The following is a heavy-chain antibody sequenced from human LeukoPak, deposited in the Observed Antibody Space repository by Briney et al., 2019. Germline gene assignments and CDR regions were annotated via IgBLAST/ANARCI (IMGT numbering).Heavy chain of an antibody. Sequence: PGGSLRLSCTASGFTFGDYAMSWVRQAPGKGLVWVSRINSDGYSITYADSVKGRFTISRDNAKNTLYLQMNSLIAEDTAVYFCTRAGYSSGFDSWGQGTLVTVSS. V-gene: IGHV3-74*03. CDR1: GFTFGDYA. CDR2: INSDGYSI. J-gene: IGHJ5*01. CDR3: TRAGYSSGFDS. D-gene: IGHD6-19*01.